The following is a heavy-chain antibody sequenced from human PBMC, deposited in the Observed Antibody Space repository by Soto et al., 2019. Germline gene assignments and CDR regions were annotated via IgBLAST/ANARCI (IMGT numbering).Heavy chain of an antibody. D-gene: IGHD1-1*01. CDR1: GFTFSSYA. Sequence: EVQLLEAGGGLVPPGGSLRLSCAASGFTFSSYAMSWVRQAPGEGLEWLAGITFRGDNTYYADSVKGRFTLSRDNSRNLLDLQMNSLKVENTVLYYCAKLGTMGVFDNWGQGTLLTVSS. V-gene: IGHV3-23*01. CDR2: ITFRGDNT. J-gene: IGHJ4*02. CDR3: AKLGTMGVFDN.